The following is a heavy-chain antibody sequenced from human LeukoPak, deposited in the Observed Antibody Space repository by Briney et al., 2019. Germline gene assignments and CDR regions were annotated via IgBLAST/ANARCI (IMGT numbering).Heavy chain of an antibody. Sequence: SETLSLTCTVSGGXISSGTYYWGWIRQPPGKGLEWIGSIYYSGSAYYNPSLKSRVTISVDTSRNQFSLKLSSVTAADTAVHYCARSQHDYSSSVTWFDPWGQGTLVTVSS. CDR1: GGXISSGTYY. J-gene: IGHJ5*02. V-gene: IGHV4-39*01. CDR3: ARSQHDYSSSVTWFDP. CDR2: IYYSGSA. D-gene: IGHD6-6*01.